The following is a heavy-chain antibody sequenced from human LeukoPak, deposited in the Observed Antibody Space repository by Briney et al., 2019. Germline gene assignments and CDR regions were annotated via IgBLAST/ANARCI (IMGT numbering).Heavy chain of an antibody. Sequence: GGSLRLSCAASEFTFGNYVMSWVRQAPGEGLEWVSVISGGGGTTYYADSVKGRFTISRDNSRNTLYLQMNSLRAEDTAVYYCAKSLIAHHSGSSGGHWGQGTLVTVSS. J-gene: IGHJ1*01. CDR3: AKSLIAHHSGSSGGH. CDR2: ISGGGGTT. CDR1: EFTFGNYV. V-gene: IGHV3-23*01. D-gene: IGHD6-6*01.